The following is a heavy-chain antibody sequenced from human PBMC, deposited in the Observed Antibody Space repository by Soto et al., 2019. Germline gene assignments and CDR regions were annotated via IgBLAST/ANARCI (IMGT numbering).Heavy chain of an antibody. D-gene: IGHD6-6*01. J-gene: IGHJ4*02. CDR2: ISIRGGDE. CDR1: GFTFSSYA. V-gene: IGHV3-30*03. Sequence: QVQLVESGGGVVQPGKSLRLSCAASGFTFSSYAMHWARQAPGKGLEWVTVISIRGGDEYYAESVRGRFTISRDDSKNTLYLQMDSLRVEDTAVYYCARGTIVARQHLDYWGQETLVTVSS. CDR3: ARGTIVARQHLDY.